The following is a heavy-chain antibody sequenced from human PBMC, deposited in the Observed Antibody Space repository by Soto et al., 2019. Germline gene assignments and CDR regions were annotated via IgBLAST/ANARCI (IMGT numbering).Heavy chain of an antibody. V-gene: IGHV3-7*04. Sequence: GGSLRLSCAASGFTFSSYWMTWVRQAPGKGLEWVANIKRDGSEKYYVDSVKGRFTISRDNAKNSLYLQMNSLRVEDTAVYYCAGDPPRQSGSDSWGQGTLVTVS. J-gene: IGHJ4*02. CDR2: IKRDGSEK. CDR3: AGDPPRQSGSDS. D-gene: IGHD2-15*01. CDR1: GFTFSSYW.